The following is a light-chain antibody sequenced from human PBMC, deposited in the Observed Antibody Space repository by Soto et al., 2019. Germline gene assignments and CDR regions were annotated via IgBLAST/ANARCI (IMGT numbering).Light chain of an antibody. CDR2: EVS. CDR3: SSYACSNNLV. CDR1: SSDVGGYNY. V-gene: IGLV2-8*01. Sequence: QSALTQPPSASGSPGQSVTISCTGTSSDVGGYNYVSWYQQHPGKAPKLMIYEVSERPSGVPDRFSGSKPGNTAALTVSGLQPEDEEAYYCSSYACSNNLVFGGGTKLTVL. J-gene: IGLJ2*01.